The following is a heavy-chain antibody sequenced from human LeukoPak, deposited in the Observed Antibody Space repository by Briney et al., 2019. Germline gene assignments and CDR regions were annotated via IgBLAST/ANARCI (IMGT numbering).Heavy chain of an antibody. CDR2: IKSDGST. V-gene: IGHV3-74*01. J-gene: IGHJ1*01. Sequence: GGSLRLSCVASAFTFISNWMHWVPQAPGKGRVWVSGIKSDGSTNYADSVKGRFTISRDNAKNTVSLQMNSLRAEDTGVYFCARAPSEIGGYYPEYFRHWGQGTLVTVSS. CDR3: ARAPSEIGGYYPEYFRH. D-gene: IGHD3-22*01. CDR1: AFTFISNW.